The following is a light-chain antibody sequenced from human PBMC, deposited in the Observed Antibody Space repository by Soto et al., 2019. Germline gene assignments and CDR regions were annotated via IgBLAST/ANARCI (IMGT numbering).Light chain of an antibody. CDR3: QQYNSYSRT. J-gene: IGKJ1*01. V-gene: IGKV1-5*01. CDR1: QSISSW. Sequence: DIQVTKSPSILSASVGDRVTITCRASQSISSWLAWYQQKPGKAPKLLIYDASSLESGVPSRFSGSGSGTEFTLTISSLQPDDFATYYCQQYNSYSRTFGQGTKVDIK. CDR2: DAS.